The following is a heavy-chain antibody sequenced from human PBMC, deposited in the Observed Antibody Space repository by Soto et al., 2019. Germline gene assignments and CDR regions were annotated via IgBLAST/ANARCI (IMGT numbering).Heavy chain of an antibody. V-gene: IGHV3-30*18. CDR3: AKDRVSEHNNGWPQGS. D-gene: IGHD6-19*01. CDR1: GFTFSGYG. CDR2: ISNDGINK. Sequence: GGSLRLSCAASGFTFSGYGMHWVRQAPGKGLEWVAVISNDGINKYYGDYVKGRFTISRDNSKNTLYLQMNSLRAEDTAVYYCAKDRVSEHNNGWPQGSWGQGTQVTVSS. J-gene: IGHJ4*02.